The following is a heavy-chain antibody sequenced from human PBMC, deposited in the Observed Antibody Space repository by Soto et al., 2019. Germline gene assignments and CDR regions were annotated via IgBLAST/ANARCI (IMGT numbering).Heavy chain of an antibody. CDR3: ARGGSLNWFDP. CDR2: LSSSTSTI. D-gene: IGHD3-10*01. J-gene: IGHJ5*02. V-gene: IGHV3-48*01. Sequence: QPGGSLRLSCAASGFTFSSYSMNWVRQAPGKGLEWVSFLSSSTSTIYYADSVKGRFTISIDNAKNSLYLQMNSLRAEDTAVYYCARGGSLNWFDPWGQGTLVTVS. CDR1: GFTFSSYS.